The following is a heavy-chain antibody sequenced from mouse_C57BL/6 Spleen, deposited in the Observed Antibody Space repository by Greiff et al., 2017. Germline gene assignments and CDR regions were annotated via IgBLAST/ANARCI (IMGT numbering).Heavy chain of an antibody. CDR3: AREAPFDY. CDR1: GYTFTSYW. V-gene: IGHV1-69*01. CDR2: IDPSDSYT. J-gene: IGHJ2*01. Sequence: VQLQQPGAELVMPGASVKLSCKASGYTFTSYWMHWVKQRPGQGLEWIGEIDPSDSYTNYNQKFKGKATLTVDKSSSTAYMQLSSLTSEDSAVYYCAREAPFDYWGQGTTVTVSS.